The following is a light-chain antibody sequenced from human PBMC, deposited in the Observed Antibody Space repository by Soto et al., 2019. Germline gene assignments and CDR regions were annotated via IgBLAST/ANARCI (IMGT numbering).Light chain of an antibody. CDR2: DVS. CDR3: SSYTSSSTPVV. Sequence: QSALTQPASVSGSPGQSITISCTGTSSDVGGYNYVSWYQQHPGKAPKLMIYDVSNRPSGVSNRFSGSKSGNTASLTISGLQAEDKADYYCSSYTSSSTPVVFGGATKVTVL. CDR1: SSDVGGYNY. J-gene: IGLJ2*01. V-gene: IGLV2-14*01.